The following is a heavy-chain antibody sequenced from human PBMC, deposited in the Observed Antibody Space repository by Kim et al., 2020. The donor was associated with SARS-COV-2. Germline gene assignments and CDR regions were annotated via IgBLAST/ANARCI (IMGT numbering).Heavy chain of an antibody. J-gene: IGHJ5*02. V-gene: IGHV3-48*02. D-gene: IGHD3-3*01. CDR3: ARGSVQYYDFWSGYYRGGNWFDP. CDR1: GFTFSSYS. Sequence: GGSLRLSCAASGFTFSSYSMNWVRQAPGKGLEWVSYISSSSSTIYYADSVKGRFTISRDNAKNSLYLQMNSLRDEDTAVYYCARGSVQYYDFWSGYYRGGNWFDPWGQGTLVTVSS. CDR2: ISSSSSTI.